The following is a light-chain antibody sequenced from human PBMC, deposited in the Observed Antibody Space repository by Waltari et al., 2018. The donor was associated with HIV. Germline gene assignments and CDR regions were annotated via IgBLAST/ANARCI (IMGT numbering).Light chain of an antibody. CDR3: QQRSNWPRGT. Sequence: EIVLTKSPATLSLSPEERATLSCRASQSVSSYLAWYQQKPAQAPRLLIYDASNRATGIPARFSGSGSGTDFTLTISSLEPEDFAVYYCQQRSNWPRGTFGQGTKVEIK. CDR2: DAS. J-gene: IGKJ1*01. CDR1: QSVSSY. V-gene: IGKV3-11*01.